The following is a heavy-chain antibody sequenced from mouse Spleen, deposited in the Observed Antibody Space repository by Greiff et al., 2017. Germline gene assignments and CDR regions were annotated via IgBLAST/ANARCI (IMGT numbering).Heavy chain of an antibody. J-gene: IGHJ3*01. D-gene: IGHD1-1*01. CDR3: ARHGEDYYGSSSWFAY. CDR1: GFSLTSYG. CDR2: IWSDGST. V-gene: IGHV2-6-1*01. Sequence: QVQLKETGPGLVAPSQSLSITCTVSGFSLTSYGVHWVRQPPGKGLEWLVVIWSDGSTNYNSALKSRLSISKDNSKSQVFLKMNSLQTDDTAMYYCARHGEDYYGSSSWFAYWGQGTLVTVSA.